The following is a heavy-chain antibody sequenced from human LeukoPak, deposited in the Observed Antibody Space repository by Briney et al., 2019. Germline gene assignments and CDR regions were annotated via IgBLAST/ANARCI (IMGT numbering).Heavy chain of an antibody. CDR3: AKSGSLSGSYYFDY. CDR2: ISDSGAYT. CDR1: VFTFSSYT. D-gene: IGHD1-26*01. J-gene: IGHJ4*02. Sequence: PGGSLRLSCAASVFTFSSYTMSWVRQAPGKGLEWVSSISDSGAYTYYADSVKGRFTISRDHSKNTLYLHMDSLRGEDTAVYYCAKSGSLSGSYYFDYWGQGTLVTVSS. V-gene: IGHV3-23*01.